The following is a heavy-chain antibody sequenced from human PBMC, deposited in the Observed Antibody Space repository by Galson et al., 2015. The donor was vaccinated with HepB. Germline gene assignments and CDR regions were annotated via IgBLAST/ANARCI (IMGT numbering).Heavy chain of an antibody. V-gene: IGHV1-69*05. J-gene: IGHJ4*02. Sequence: SVKVSCKASGGTFSSYAISWVRQAPGQGLEWMGGIIPIFGTANYAQKLQGRVTMTTDTSTSTAYMELRSLRSDDTAVYYCARQGIVVVPAAPPDYWGQGTLVTVSS. CDR1: GGTFSSYA. CDR3: ARQGIVVVPAAPPDY. CDR2: IIPIFGTA. D-gene: IGHD2-2*01.